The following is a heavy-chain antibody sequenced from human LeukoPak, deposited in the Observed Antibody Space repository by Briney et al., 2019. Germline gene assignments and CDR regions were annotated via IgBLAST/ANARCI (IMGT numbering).Heavy chain of an antibody. CDR2: IYYSEST. Sequence: SETLSLTCTVSGGSISSYYWSWIRQPPGKGLEWIGYIYYSESTNYTPSLKSRVTISVDTSKNQFSLKLSSVTAADTAVYYCARVLVRGVISYYYYMDVWGKGTTVTVSS. J-gene: IGHJ6*03. CDR1: GGSISSYY. D-gene: IGHD3-10*01. CDR3: ARVLVRGVISYYYYMDV. V-gene: IGHV4-59*01.